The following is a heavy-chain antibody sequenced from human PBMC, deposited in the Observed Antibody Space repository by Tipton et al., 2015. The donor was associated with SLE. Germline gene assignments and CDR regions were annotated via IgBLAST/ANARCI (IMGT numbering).Heavy chain of an antibody. V-gene: IGHV4-61*05. Sequence: TLSLTCTVSGGSISSSSYYWGWIRQPPGKGLEWIGYIYYSGSTNCNPSLKSRVTISVDTSKNQFSLKLSSVTAADTAVYYCARGIADYMDVWGKGTTVTVSS. J-gene: IGHJ6*03. CDR2: IYYSGST. D-gene: IGHD6-13*01. CDR3: ARGIADYMDV. CDR1: GGSISSSSYY.